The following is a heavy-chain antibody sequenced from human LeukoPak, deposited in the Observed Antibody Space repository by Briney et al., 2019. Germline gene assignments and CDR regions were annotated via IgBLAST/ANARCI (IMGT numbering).Heavy chain of an antibody. CDR1: GFTFSSYS. J-gene: IGHJ3*02. CDR2: ISDSGAGT. V-gene: IGHV3-23*01. Sequence: GGSLRLSCAASGFTFSSYSMNWVRQAPGKGLEWVSSISDSGAGTYYADSVKGRFTISRDNSKNTLYLQMNSLRAEDTAVYYCAKLTFDIWGQGTVVTVSS. CDR3: AKLTFDI.